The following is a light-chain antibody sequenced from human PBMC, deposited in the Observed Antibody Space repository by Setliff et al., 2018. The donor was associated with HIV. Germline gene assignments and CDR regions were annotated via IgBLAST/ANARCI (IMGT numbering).Light chain of an antibody. CDR2: EVN. V-gene: IGLV2-14*01. Sequence: QSALTQPASVSGSPGQSITISCTGTGNDIGIYNYVSWYQHHPGKAPKLMIYEVNNRPSGVSSRFSGSKSGNTASLTISGLQAEDEADYYCSSYTTNSTYVFAIGTRSPS. J-gene: IGLJ1*01. CDR3: SSYTTNSTYV. CDR1: GNDIGIYNY.